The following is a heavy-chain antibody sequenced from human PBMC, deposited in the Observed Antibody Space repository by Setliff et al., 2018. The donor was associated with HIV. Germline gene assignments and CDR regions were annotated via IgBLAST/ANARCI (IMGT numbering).Heavy chain of an antibody. J-gene: IGHJ4*02. D-gene: IGHD2-21*01. Sequence: PSETLSLTCAVSGYSISSGYYWGWIRQPPGRGLEWIGYIYTSGSTNYNPSLKSRVTISMETSNTRFSLWLRSATAADTATYFCVRLGRAIDDGGSSLRLDFWGQGMLVTVSS. CDR1: GYSISSGYY. CDR2: IYTSGST. CDR3: VRLGRAIDDGGSSLRLDF. V-gene: IGHV4-38-2*01.